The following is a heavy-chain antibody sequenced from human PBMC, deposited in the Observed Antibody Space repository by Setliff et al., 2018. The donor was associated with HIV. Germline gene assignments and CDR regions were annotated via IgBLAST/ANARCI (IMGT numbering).Heavy chain of an antibody. D-gene: IGHD6-13*01. CDR1: GASISSSDYY. J-gene: IGHJ6*03. CDR2: IYYSGST. Sequence: PSETLSLTCSVSGASISSSDYYWGWIRQPPGKGLEWIGSIYYSGSTYANPSLKSRVTISVDTSKNQFSLNLSSVTAADTAVYYCVGSTIAAAVYYYYYYMDVWGKGTTVTVSS. V-gene: IGHV4-39*01. CDR3: VGSTIAAAVYYYYYYMDV.